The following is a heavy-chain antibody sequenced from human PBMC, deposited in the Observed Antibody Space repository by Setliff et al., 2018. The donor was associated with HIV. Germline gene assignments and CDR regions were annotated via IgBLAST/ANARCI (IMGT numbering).Heavy chain of an antibody. V-gene: IGHV3-49*04. CDR2: IRSKAYGDTR. D-gene: IGHD6-19*01. J-gene: IGHJ1*01. Sequence: GGSLRLSCSAFGFTFGDYGINWVRQAPGKGLEWVAFIRSKAYGDTRDYAASVKGRFSISRDDSKSVAYLQMYSLKIEDMAVYYCAKDGSGWSQHWGQGTRVTVSS. CDR3: AKDGSGWSQH. CDR1: GFTFGDYG.